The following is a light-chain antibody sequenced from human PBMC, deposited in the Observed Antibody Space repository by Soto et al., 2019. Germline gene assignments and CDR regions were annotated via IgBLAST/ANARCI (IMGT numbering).Light chain of an antibody. J-gene: IGKJ1*01. CDR1: QSISTS. V-gene: IGKV1-5*03. Sequence: DIQMTQSPSTLSASVGDRVTITCRASQSISTSLAWYQQKPGKAPKFLIYKASTLESGVPSRFSGSGSGTEFTLDLTSLQPEDFATSYCQQYNSYPWTFGQGTKVEIK. CDR3: QQYNSYPWT. CDR2: KAS.